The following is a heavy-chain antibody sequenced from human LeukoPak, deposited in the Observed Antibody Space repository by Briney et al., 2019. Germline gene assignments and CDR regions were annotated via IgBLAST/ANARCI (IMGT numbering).Heavy chain of an antibody. Sequence: SETLSLTCAVYGGSFSGYYWSWIRQPPGKGLEWIGEINHSGSTNYNPSLKSGVTISVDTSKNQFSLKLSSVTAADTAVYYCARDEVLLWFGELLSDPVVSYYFDYWGQGTLVTVSS. CDR3: ARDEVLLWFGELLSDPVVSYYFDY. V-gene: IGHV4-34*01. D-gene: IGHD3-10*01. J-gene: IGHJ4*02. CDR2: INHSGST. CDR1: GGSFSGYY.